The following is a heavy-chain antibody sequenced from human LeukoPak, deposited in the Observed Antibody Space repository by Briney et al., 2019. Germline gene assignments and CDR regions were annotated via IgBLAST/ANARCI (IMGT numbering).Heavy chain of an antibody. D-gene: IGHD5-18*01. V-gene: IGHV3-9*01. J-gene: IGHJ4*02. Sequence: GGSLRLSCAASGFTFDDYAMHWVRQAPGKGLEWVSGISWNSGSIGYADSVKGRFTISRDNAKNSLCLQMNSLRAEDTALYYCAKGTTAMGFDYWGQGTLVTVSS. CDR3: AKGTTAMGFDY. CDR1: GFTFDDYA. CDR2: ISWNSGSI.